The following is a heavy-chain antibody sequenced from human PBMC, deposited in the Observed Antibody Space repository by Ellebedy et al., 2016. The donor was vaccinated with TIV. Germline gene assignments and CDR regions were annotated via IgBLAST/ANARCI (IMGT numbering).Heavy chain of an antibody. V-gene: IGHV4-59*08. CDR2: IHYSGST. CDR3: ARGRRISSGELLSAFDL. J-gene: IGHJ3*01. D-gene: IGHD3-10*01. CDR1: GASISSHY. Sequence: MPSETLSLTCTVSGASISSHYWSWIRQPPGKGLEWIGYIHYSGSTNYNPSLKSRVTISVDTSKNQFSLKLNSVTAADTAVYYCARGRRISSGELLSAFDLWGQGRMVTVSS.